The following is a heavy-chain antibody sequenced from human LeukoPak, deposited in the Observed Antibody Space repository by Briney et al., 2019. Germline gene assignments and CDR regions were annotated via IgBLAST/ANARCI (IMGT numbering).Heavy chain of an antibody. V-gene: IGHV3-23*01. CDR3: ARTHDFWSGYVDY. CDR2: ISGSGGST. Sequence: PGGSLRLSCAASGFTFSSYAMSWVRQAPGKGLEWVSAISGSGGSTYYADSVKGRFTISRDNAKNSLYLQMNSLRAEDTAVYYCARTHDFWSGYVDYWGQGTLVTVSS. J-gene: IGHJ4*02. CDR1: GFTFSSYA. D-gene: IGHD3-3*01.